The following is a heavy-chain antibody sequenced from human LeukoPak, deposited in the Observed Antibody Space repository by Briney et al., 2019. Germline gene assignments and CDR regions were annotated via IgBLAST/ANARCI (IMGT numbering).Heavy chain of an antibody. CDR2: INHSGST. J-gene: IGHJ5*02. CDR3: ARRLTQYDCFDP. Sequence: SETLSLTCAVYGGSFSGFYWSWIRQPPGKGLEWIGEINHSGSTYYNPSLKSRVTISVDTSKNQFSLKLTSVAAADTAVYCWARRLTQYDCFDPWGQGILVTVSS. CDR1: GGSFSGFY. D-gene: IGHD2-2*01. V-gene: IGHV4-34*01.